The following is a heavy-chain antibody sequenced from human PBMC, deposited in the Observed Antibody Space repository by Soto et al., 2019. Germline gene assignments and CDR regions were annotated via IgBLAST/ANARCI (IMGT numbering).Heavy chain of an antibody. Sequence: PSETLSLTCAVSSASISSSNWWSWVRQPPGKGLEWIGEIYHSGSTNYNPSLKSRVTISVDKSKNQFSLKLSSVTAADTAVYYCARANYALYYYYGMDVWGQGTTVTVSS. D-gene: IGHD1-7*01. V-gene: IGHV4-4*02. J-gene: IGHJ6*02. CDR1: SASISSSNW. CDR2: IYHSGST. CDR3: ARANYALYYYYGMDV.